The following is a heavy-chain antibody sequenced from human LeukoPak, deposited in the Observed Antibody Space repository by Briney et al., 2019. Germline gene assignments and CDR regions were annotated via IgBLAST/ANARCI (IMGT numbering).Heavy chain of an antibody. Sequence: GRSLRLSCAASEFTFSSYGMHWVRQAPGKGLEWVAVISYDGSNKYYADSVKGRFTISRDNSKNTLYLQMNSLRAEDTAVYYCAKEIDGDYLRWFDPWGQGTLVTVSS. CDR3: AKEIDGDYLRWFDP. D-gene: IGHD4-17*01. CDR1: EFTFSSYG. CDR2: ISYDGSNK. V-gene: IGHV3-30*18. J-gene: IGHJ5*02.